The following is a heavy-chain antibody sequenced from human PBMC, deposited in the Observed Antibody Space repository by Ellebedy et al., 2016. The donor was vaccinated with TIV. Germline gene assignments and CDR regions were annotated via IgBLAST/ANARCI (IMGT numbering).Heavy chain of an antibody. CDR2: FIPFFGTT. J-gene: IGHJ6*02. D-gene: IGHD4/OR15-4a*01. Sequence: SVKVSCXASGGTFSSYAFNWVRQAPGQGPEWMGVFIPFFGTTKYAQEFHGRVTIIADESTSTVYMELNSLRSDDTAVYYCARDRPGKGTDSLDYHHGMDVWGQGTTVTVSS. CDR3: ARDRPGKGTDSLDYHHGMDV. CDR1: GGTFSSYA. V-gene: IGHV1-69*13.